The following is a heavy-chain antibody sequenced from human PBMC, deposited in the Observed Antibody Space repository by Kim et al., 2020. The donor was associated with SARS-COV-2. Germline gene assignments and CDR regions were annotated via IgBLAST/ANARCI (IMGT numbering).Heavy chain of an antibody. CDR3: ARGRARDDFWSGYYMDYYGMDV. CDR2: IYTSGST. D-gene: IGHD3-3*01. V-gene: IGHV4-4*07. Sequence: SETLSLTCTVSGGSISSYYWSWIRQPAGKGLEWIGRIYTSGSTNYNPSLKSRVTMSVDTSKNQFSLKLSSVTAADTAVYYCARGRARDDFWSGYYMDYYGMDVWGQGTTVTVSS. CDR1: GGSISSYY. J-gene: IGHJ6*02.